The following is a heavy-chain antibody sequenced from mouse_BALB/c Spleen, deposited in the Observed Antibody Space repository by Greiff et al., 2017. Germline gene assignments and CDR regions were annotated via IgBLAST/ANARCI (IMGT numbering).Heavy chain of an antibody. V-gene: IGHV1S29*02. D-gene: IGHD2-4*01. CDR1: GYTFTDYN. CDR3: ARNYDYDVLFAY. CDR2: IYPYNGGT. Sequence: VQLQQSGPELVKPGASVKISCKASGYTFTDYNMHWVKQSHGKSLEWIGYIYPYNGGTGYNQKFKSKATLTVDHSSSTAYMELRSLTSEDSAVYYCARNYDYDVLFAYWGQGTLVTVSA. J-gene: IGHJ3*01.